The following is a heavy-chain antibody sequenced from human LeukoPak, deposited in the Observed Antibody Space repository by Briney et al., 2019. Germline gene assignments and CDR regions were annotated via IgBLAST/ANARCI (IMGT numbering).Heavy chain of an antibody. D-gene: IGHD6-25*01. CDR3: AREGGFYRPLDY. CDR2: VHLDGRT. J-gene: IGHJ4*02. Sequence: SETLSLTCDVSGGSVTSTNWWTWFRQPPGKGLEWIGEVHLDGRTNYNPSLKSRLVMSADLPENHISLKLTSVTTADTAVYYCAREGGFYRPLDYSGQGTLVTVSS. V-gene: IGHV4-4*02. CDR1: GGSVTSTNW.